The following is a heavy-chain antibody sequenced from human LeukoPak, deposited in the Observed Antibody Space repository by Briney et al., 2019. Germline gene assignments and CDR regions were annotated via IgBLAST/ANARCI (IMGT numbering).Heavy chain of an antibody. CDR3: ARAGYGNAFDI. CDR2: IKTDGSKT. CDR1: GFTFSSYW. V-gene: IGHV3-74*01. J-gene: IGHJ3*02. D-gene: IGHD4-11*01. Sequence: GGSLRLSCAAPGFTFSSYWMHWVRQAPGKGPVWVSRIKTDGSKTNYADSVKGRFTISRDNAKNTLYLQMNSLRAEDTAVYYCARAGYGNAFDIWGQGPMVTVSS.